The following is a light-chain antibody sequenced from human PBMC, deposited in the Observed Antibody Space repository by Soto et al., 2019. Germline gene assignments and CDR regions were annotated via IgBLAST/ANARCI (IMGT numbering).Light chain of an antibody. J-gene: IGKJ1*01. CDR1: QSLNDW. CDR3: QQYMEYYSWT. V-gene: IGKV1-5*03. CDR2: KAR. Sequence: DIQMTQSPPTLSASVGDRVTITCRASQSLNDWLAWYQQKPGNAPNLFIYKARSLEGGVPSRFSGSESGTGFTPTISSLQPDDFATYDCQQYMEYYSWTFSQGTKVDI.